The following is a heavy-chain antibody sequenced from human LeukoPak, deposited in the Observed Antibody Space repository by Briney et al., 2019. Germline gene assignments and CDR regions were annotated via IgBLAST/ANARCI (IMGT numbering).Heavy chain of an antibody. V-gene: IGHV3-30-3*01. CDR2: ISYDGTNK. D-gene: IGHD5-18*01. Sequence: PGGSLRLSCAASGFTFSSYAMHWVRQAPGKGLEWVAVISYDGTNKYYADSVKGRFTISRDNSKNTLYLQMNSLRAEDTAMYYCASLGTAMVSLYYYVMDVWGQGTTVTVSS. CDR1: GFTFSSYA. J-gene: IGHJ6*02. CDR3: ASLGTAMVSLYYYVMDV.